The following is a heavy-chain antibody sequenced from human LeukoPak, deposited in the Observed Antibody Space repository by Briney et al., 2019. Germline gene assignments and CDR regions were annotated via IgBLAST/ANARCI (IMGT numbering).Heavy chain of an antibody. J-gene: IGHJ4*02. D-gene: IGHD3-10*01. CDR2: ISHSGRTI. CDR3: ARDTSWVTMVRGVKDY. V-gene: IGHV3-11*01. Sequence: GGSLRLSCAASAFTFSDYYMSWIRQAPGKGLEWVSYISHSGRTIYYADSVKGRFTISRDNAKNSLFLQMNSLRAEDTAVYYCARDTSWVTMVRGVKDYWGQGTLVTVSS. CDR1: AFTFSDYY.